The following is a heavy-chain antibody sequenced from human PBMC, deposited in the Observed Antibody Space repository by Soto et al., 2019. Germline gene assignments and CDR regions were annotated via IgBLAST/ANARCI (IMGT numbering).Heavy chain of an antibody. J-gene: IGHJ3*02. D-gene: IGHD3-22*01. CDR1: GFTVSSNY. Sequence: GGSLRLSCAASGFTVSSNYMSWVRQAPGKGLEWVSVIYSGGSTYYADSVKGRFTISRHNSKNTLYLQRNSLRAEDTAVYYCARDRTLYYYDSSGYAFDIWGQGTMVTVSS. CDR3: ARDRTLYYYDSSGYAFDI. CDR2: IYSGGST. V-gene: IGHV3-53*04.